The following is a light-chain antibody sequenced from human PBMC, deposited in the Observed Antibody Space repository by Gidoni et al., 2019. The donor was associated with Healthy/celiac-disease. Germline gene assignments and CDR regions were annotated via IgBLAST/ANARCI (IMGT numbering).Light chain of an antibody. Sequence: QLTQSPSSLSASVGDRVTITCRASQGISSYLAWYQQQPGKAPKLLIYAASTLQSGVPSRFSGSRSGTDFTLTISSLQPEDFATYYCQQLNSYPWTFGQGTKVEIK. CDR1: QGISSY. CDR2: AAS. J-gene: IGKJ1*01. V-gene: IGKV1-9*01. CDR3: QQLNSYPWT.